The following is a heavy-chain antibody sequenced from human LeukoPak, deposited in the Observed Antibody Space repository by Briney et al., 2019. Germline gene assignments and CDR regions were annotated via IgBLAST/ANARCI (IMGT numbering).Heavy chain of an antibody. CDR2: INQDVSEI. D-gene: IGHD4/OR15-4a*01. Sequence: GGSLRLSCAASGFTFSNSWMHWVRQAPGKGLEWVANINQDVSEIYYVDSVKGRFTISGDNARSSLYLQMNSLRAEDTAVYYWVRGAGFITDYWGQGTLVTVSS. CDR3: VRGAGFITDY. J-gene: IGHJ4*02. V-gene: IGHV3-7*01. CDR1: GFTFSNSW.